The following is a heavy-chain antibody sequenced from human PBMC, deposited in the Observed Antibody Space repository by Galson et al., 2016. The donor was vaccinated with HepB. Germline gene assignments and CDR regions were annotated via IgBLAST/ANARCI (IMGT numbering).Heavy chain of an antibody. D-gene: IGHD3-10*02. CDR1: GGSFSGYY. J-gene: IGHJ6*02. CDR2: INHSGSS. V-gene: IGHV4-34*01. CDR3: ARGKSVRVVGYYYYYGMDV. Sequence: ETLSLTCAVYGGSFSGYYWSWIRQPPGKGLEWIGKINHSGSSNYNPSLRSRFTISVDTSKSQFSLELTSVTAAATAVYYCARGKSVRVVGYYYYYGMDVWGQGTTVTVS.